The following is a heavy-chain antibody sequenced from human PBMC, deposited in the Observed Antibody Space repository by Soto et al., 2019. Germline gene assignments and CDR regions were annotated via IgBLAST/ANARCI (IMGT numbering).Heavy chain of an antibody. Sequence: SGPTLVNPTQTLTLTRTFSGFSLSTSGVGVGWIRQPPGKALEWLALIYWNDDKRYSPSLKSRLTITRDTSKNQVVLTMTNMDPVDTATYYCAHVKGLTTVVTTELDYWGQGTLVTVSS. J-gene: IGHJ4*02. V-gene: IGHV2-5*01. D-gene: IGHD4-17*01. CDR2: IYWNDDK. CDR1: GFSLSTSGVG. CDR3: AHVKGLTTVVTTELDY.